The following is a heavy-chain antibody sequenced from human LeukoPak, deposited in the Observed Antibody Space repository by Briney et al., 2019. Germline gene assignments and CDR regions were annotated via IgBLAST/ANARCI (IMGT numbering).Heavy chain of an antibody. J-gene: IGHJ3*02. V-gene: IGHV4-4*02. CDR1: GGSISSTNW. Sequence: SETLSLTCAVSGGSISSTNWWSWVRQPPGKGLEWIGEIFHSGSTNYNPSLKSRVTISVDTSKNQFSLKLSSVTAADTAVYYCASPDYDILTGYRNGAFDIWGQGTMVTVSS. CDR3: ASPDYDILTGYRNGAFDI. CDR2: IFHSGST. D-gene: IGHD3-9*01.